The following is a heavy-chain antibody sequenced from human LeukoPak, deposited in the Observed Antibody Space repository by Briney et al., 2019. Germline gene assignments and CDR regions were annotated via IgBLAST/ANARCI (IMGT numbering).Heavy chain of an antibody. CDR1: GFTFSSYA. CDR3: ARGSRRFDY. J-gene: IGHJ4*02. Sequence: GRSLRLSCAASGFTFSSYAMHWVRQAPGKGLEWVAVISYDGSNKYYADSVKGRFTISRDNSKNTLYLQMNSLRAEDTAVYYCARGSRRFDYWGQGTLVTVSS. CDR2: ISYDGSNK. V-gene: IGHV3-30-3*01.